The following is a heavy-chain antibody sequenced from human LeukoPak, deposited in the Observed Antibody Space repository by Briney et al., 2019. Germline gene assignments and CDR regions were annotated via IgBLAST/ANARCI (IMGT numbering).Heavy chain of an antibody. D-gene: IGHD3-10*01. CDR1: GFTFSNYE. CDR2: MSGTGRTV. CDR3: ARTRASVPFDY. J-gene: IGHJ4*02. Sequence: GGSLRLSCEASGFTFSNYEMNWVRQAPGKGLEWVSYMSGTGRTVHYADSVKGRFTISRDNARNSLYLRMNSLRAEDTALYYCARTRASVPFDYWGQGTLVTVSS. V-gene: IGHV3-48*03.